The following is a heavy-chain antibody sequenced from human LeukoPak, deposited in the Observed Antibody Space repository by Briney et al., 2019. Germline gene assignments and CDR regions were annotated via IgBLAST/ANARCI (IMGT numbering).Heavy chain of an antibody. CDR1: GHSFTSYW. Sequence: GESLKISCKGSGHSFTSYWIAWVRQMPGKGLEWMGIIYAGDSDTRYSPSFQGQVTISADKFISTAYLEWSSLKASDTAMYYCAIQLGGSSNGWYWFDPWCQGTLVTVSS. V-gene: IGHV5-51*01. CDR2: IYAGDSDT. CDR3: AIQLGGSSNGWYWFDP. D-gene: IGHD6-19*01. J-gene: IGHJ5*02.